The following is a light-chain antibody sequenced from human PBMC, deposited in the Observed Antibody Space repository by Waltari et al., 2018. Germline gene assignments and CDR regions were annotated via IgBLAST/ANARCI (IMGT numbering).Light chain of an antibody. V-gene: IGKV3-11*01. Sequence: DIVLTQSPATLSLSPGERATLSCRASQSVPTYLAWYQQKPGQAPRRLIYHISNRATGIPARFSGSGYGTDFTLTISSLEPEDFAVYFCQERSRWPFTFGQGKRLEFE. CDR3: QERSRWPFT. CDR1: QSVPTY. CDR2: HIS. J-gene: IGKJ5*01.